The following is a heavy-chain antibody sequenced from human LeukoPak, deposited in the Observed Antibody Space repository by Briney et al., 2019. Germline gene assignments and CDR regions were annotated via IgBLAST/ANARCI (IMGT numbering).Heavy chain of an antibody. CDR1: GGSISSYY. CDR3: ARFRPWHDAFDI. Sequence: SETLSLTCTVSGGSISSYYWSWIRQPAGKGLEWIGRIYTSGSTNYNPSLKSRVTMSVDTSKNQFSLKVSSVTAADTAVYYCARFRPWHDAFDIWGQGTMVTVSS. CDR2: IYTSGST. D-gene: IGHD6-6*01. V-gene: IGHV4-4*07. J-gene: IGHJ3*02.